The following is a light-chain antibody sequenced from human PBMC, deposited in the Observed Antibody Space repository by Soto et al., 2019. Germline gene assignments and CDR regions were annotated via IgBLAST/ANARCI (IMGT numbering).Light chain of an antibody. V-gene: IGKV3-20*01. Sequence: IVLTTSPGTLSLSPGERATLSCRASPSVSSSYLAWYQQKPGQAPRLLIYGASSRATGISDRFSGWGSGTDFTLTISRLEPEDFAVYYCQQYGSSPPIPFAQGTRLDNK. CDR2: GAS. CDR3: QQYGSSPPIP. J-gene: IGKJ5*01. CDR1: PSVSSSY.